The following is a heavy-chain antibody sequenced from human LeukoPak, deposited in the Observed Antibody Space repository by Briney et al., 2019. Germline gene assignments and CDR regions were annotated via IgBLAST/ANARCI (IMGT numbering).Heavy chain of an antibody. CDR2: ISDNIRST. CDR1: GFTFSSYN. CDR3: ARESEESFDY. Sequence: GTSLRLSCAASGFTFSSYNMNWVRQAPGKGLEWVSSISDNIRSTFYADSVKGRFTISRDNARNSLFLQMNSLRAEDSAVYYCARESEESFDYWGQGTLVTVSS. D-gene: IGHD3-10*01. V-gene: IGHV3-21*01. J-gene: IGHJ4*02.